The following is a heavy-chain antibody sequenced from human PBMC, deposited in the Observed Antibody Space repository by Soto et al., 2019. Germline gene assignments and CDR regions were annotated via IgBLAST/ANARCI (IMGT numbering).Heavy chain of an antibody. D-gene: IGHD6-6*01. J-gene: IGHJ4*02. CDR3: AKDKSIAAGGIYYFDY. CDR2: ISYDGSNK. Sequence: QPGGSLRLSCAASGFTFSSYGMHWVRQAPGKGLEWVAVISYDGSNKYYADSVKGRFTISRDNSKNTLYLQMNSLRAEDTAVYYCAKDKSIAAGGIYYFDYWGQGTLVTVSS. V-gene: IGHV3-30*18. CDR1: GFTFSSYG.